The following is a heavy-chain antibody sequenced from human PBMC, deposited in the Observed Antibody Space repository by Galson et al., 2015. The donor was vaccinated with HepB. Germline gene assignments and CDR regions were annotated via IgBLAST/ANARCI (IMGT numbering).Heavy chain of an antibody. CDR2: INPSGGST. D-gene: IGHD2-2*01. Sequence: SVKVSCKASGYTFTSYYMHWVRQAPGQGLEWMGIINPSGGSTSYAQKFQGRVTMTRDTSTSTVYMELSSLRSEDTAVYYCAREIVSAAILFNGMDVWGQGTTVTVSS. V-gene: IGHV1-46*03. CDR1: GYTFTSYY. J-gene: IGHJ6*02. CDR3: AREIVSAAILFNGMDV.